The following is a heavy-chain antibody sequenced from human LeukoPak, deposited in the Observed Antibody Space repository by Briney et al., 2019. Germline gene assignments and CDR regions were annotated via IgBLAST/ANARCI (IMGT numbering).Heavy chain of an antibody. CDR2: IYYSGST. CDR1: GGSVSSGSYY. Sequence: SETLSLTCTVSGGSVSSGSYYGSWIRQPPGKGLEWIGYIYYSGSTNYHPSLKSRVTISVDTSKNQFSLKLSSVTAADTAVYYCARGRPPAYWGQGTLVTVSS. J-gene: IGHJ4*02. V-gene: IGHV4-61*01. CDR3: ARGRPPAY.